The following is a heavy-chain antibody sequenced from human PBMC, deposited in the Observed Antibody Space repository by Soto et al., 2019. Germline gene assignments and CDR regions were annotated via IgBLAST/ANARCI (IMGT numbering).Heavy chain of an antibody. D-gene: IGHD1-26*01. CDR3: ATQEVGGSYVYKFDP. J-gene: IGHJ5*02. V-gene: IGHV4-31*03. CDR2: IYYSGST. CDR1: GGSISSAGYY. Sequence: SETLSLTCTVSGGSISSAGYYWSWIRQHTGKGLEWIGNIYYSGSTYYNPSLKSRVTISVDTSKNQFSLKLSSVTAADTAVYYCATQEVGGSYVYKFDPWGQGTLVTFPQ.